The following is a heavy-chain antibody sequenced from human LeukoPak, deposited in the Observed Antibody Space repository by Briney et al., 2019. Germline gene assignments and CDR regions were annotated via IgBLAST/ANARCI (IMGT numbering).Heavy chain of an antibody. J-gene: IGHJ4*02. D-gene: IGHD5-24*01. V-gene: IGHV1-69*01. CDR1: GGTFSSYA. Sequence: SVKVSCTASGGTFSSYAISWVRQAPGQGLEWMGGIIPIFGTANYAQKFQGRVTITADESTSTAYMELSSLRSEDTAVYYCARVSQRWLQFGYFDYWGQGTLVTVSS. CDR2: IIPIFGTA. CDR3: ARVSQRWLQFGYFDY.